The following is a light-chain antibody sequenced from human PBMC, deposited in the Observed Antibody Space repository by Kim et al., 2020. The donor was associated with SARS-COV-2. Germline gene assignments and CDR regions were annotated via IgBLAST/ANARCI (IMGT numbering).Light chain of an antibody. V-gene: IGLV3-9*01. CDR1: NIGSKK. CDR2: RDS. J-gene: IGLJ3*02. CDR3: QVWDSSTEV. Sequence: VALGQTARITCGGNNIGSKKVHWYQQKPGQAPVLVIYRDSNRPSGIPERFSGSNSGNTATLTISRAQAGDEADYYCQVWDSSTEVFGGGTQLTVL.